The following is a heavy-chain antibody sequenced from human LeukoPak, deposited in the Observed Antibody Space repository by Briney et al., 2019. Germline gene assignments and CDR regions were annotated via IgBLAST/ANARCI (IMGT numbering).Heavy chain of an antibody. J-gene: IGHJ4*02. D-gene: IGHD3-3*01. CDR1: GGSISSGSYY. CDR3: ARQHYDFWSGSSPSFDY. V-gene: IGHV4-61*02. Sequence: PSETLSLTCTVSGGSISSGSYYWSWIRQPAGKGLEWIGRIYTSGSTNYNPSLKSRVTISVDTSKNQFSLKLSSVTAADTAVYYCARQHYDFWSGSSPSFDYWGQGTLVTVSS. CDR2: IYTSGST.